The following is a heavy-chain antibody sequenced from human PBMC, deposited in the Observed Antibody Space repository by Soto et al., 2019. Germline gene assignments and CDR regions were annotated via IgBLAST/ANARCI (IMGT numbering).Heavy chain of an antibody. CDR3: ARFDYYGMDV. V-gene: IGHV4-61*01. Sequence: PSETLSLTCTVSGGSVSSGSYYWSWIRQPPGKGLEWIGYIYYSGSTNYNPSLKSRVTISVDTSKNQFSLKLSSVTAADTAVYYCARFDYYGMDVWGQGTTVTVSS. CDR2: IYYSGST. CDR1: GGSVSSGSYY. J-gene: IGHJ6*02.